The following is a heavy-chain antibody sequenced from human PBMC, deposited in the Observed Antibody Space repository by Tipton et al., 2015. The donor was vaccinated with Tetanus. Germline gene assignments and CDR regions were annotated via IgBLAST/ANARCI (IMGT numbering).Heavy chain of an antibody. Sequence: TLSLTCTVSGGSISSYYWSWIRQPAGKGLEWIGRIYTSGSTNYNPSLKSRVTMSVDTSKNQFSLKLSSVTAADTAVYYCARNIWVTAVTTFWYFDLWGRGTLVTVSS. V-gene: IGHV4-4*07. CDR3: ARNIWVTAVTTFWYFDL. J-gene: IGHJ2*01. D-gene: IGHD4-17*01. CDR2: IYTSGST. CDR1: GGSISSYY.